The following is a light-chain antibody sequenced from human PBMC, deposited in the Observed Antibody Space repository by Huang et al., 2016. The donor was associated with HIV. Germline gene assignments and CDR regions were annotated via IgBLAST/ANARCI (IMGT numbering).Light chain of an antibody. J-gene: IGKJ5*01. CDR1: QGISNS. Sequence: DIQMTQSPSSLSASVGDRVTITCRASQGISNSLAWYQQKPGKAPKLLLYAASRLKSGVPSRFSSSGSGTDYTLTISSLQPEDFATYYCQQYYSTPPITFGRGTRLEIK. V-gene: IGKV1-NL1*01. CDR2: AAS. CDR3: QQYYSTPPIT.